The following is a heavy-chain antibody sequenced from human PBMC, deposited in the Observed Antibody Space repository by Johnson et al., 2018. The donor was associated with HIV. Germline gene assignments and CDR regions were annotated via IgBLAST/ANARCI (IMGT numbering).Heavy chain of an antibody. D-gene: IGHD5-24*01. CDR1: GFTVSGNY. CDR2: IYSGGST. J-gene: IGHJ3*02. V-gene: IGHV3-66*02. CDR3: ARDGWGSRGWDDAFDI. Sequence: EVQLVESGGDLVQPGGSLRLSCAASGFTVSGNYMSWVRQAPGKGLEWVSVIYSGGSTYYADSVKGRFTISRDNSKNTLYLQMNSLRAEDTAVYYCARDGWGSRGWDDAFDIWGQGTMVTVSS.